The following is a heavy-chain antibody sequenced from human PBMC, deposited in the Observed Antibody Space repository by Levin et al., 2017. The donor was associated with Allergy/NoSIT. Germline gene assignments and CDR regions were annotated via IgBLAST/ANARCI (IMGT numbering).Heavy chain of an antibody. Sequence: GESLKISCAASGFTFSSYGMHWVRQAPGKGLEWVAVIWYDGSNKYYADSVKGRFTISRDNSKNTLYLQMNSLRAEDTAVYYCAREAMRYYYYMDVWGKGTTVTVSS. CDR2: IWYDGSNK. CDR1: GFTFSSYG. V-gene: IGHV3-33*01. CDR3: AREAMRYYYYMDV. J-gene: IGHJ6*03.